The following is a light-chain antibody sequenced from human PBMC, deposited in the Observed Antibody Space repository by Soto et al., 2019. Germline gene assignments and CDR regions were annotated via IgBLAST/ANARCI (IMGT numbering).Light chain of an antibody. V-gene: IGLV2-14*01. J-gene: IGLJ2*01. CDR2: EVT. CDR1: SSDIAIYNY. CDR3: TSFTTSSSLV. Sequence: QSVLTQPASVAGSLGQSITLSCTGTSSDIAIYNYVSWYQHHPGRVPKLLISEVTNRPSGASDRFSGSKSCNTASLTISGLQADDEADYYCTSFTTSSSLVFGGGTKLAVL.